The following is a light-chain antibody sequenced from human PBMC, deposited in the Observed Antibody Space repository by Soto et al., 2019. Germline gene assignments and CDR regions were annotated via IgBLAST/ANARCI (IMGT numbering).Light chain of an antibody. Sequence: EIVLTQSPGTLSLSPGERATLSCRASQSVSSSHLAWYEQKPGQAPRLLIYGASSRATGIPDRFSGSGSVTDFTLTISRLEPEDFAVYYCQQYGSSPWTFGQGTKVEIK. V-gene: IGKV3-20*01. CDR2: GAS. J-gene: IGKJ1*01. CDR1: QSVSSSH. CDR3: QQYGSSPWT.